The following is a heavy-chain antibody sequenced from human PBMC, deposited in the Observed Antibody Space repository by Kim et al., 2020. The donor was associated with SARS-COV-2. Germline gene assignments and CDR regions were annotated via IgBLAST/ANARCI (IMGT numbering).Heavy chain of an antibody. CDR2: ISSSGSTI. CDR3: ARVMGTYYYDSSGYYSDY. Sequence: GGSLRLSCAASGFTFSDYYMSWIRQAPGKGLEWVSYISSSGSTIYYADSVKGRFTISRDNAKNSLYLQMNSLRAEDTAVYYCARVMGTYYYDSSGYYSDYWGQGTLVTVSS. J-gene: IGHJ4*02. D-gene: IGHD3-22*01. CDR1: GFTFSDYY. V-gene: IGHV3-11*04.